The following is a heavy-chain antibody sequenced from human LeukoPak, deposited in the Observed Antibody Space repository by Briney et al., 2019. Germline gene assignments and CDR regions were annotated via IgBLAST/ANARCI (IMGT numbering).Heavy chain of an antibody. CDR3: AAPPGINSSGWRGWFDP. Sequence: RGSLRLSCTASGFTFSSYSMNWVRQAPGKGLEWVSSISSSSSYIYYADSVKGRFTISRDNAKNSLYLQMNSLRAEDTAVYYCAAPPGINSSGWRGWFDPWGQGTPVTVSS. CDR2: ISSSSSYI. V-gene: IGHV3-21*01. J-gene: IGHJ5*02. D-gene: IGHD6-19*01. CDR1: GFTFSSYS.